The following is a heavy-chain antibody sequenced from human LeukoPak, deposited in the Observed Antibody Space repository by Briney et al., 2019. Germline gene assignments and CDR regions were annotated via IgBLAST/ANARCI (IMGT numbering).Heavy chain of an antibody. CDR2: IYYSGTT. CDR1: GGSISSGTYY. D-gene: IGHD5-12*01. J-gene: IGHJ4*02. CDR3: ATQEYSGYDDRGSFDS. Sequence: SETLSLTCTVSGGSISSGTYYWGWIRQPPGKGLEWIGSIYYSGTTYYNPSLKSRVTISVDTPKNQFSLKLISVTAADTAVYYCATQEYSGYDDRGSFDSWGQGTLVTVSS. V-gene: IGHV4-39*07.